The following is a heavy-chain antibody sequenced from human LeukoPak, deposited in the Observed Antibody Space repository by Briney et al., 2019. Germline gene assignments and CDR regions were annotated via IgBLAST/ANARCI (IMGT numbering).Heavy chain of an antibody. J-gene: IGHJ4*02. CDR2: ISSAGSNE. Sequence: GGSLRLSCEASGFTFNTYGLHWVRQAPGKGLEWVAVISSAGSNEYYSDSVKGRFTISRDNSKNTLYLQMNSLRAEDTAVYYCAKDGWGIAVAGSCIDYWGQGTLVTVSS. D-gene: IGHD6-19*01. CDR3: AKDGWGIAVAGSCIDY. V-gene: IGHV3-30*18. CDR1: GFTFNTYG.